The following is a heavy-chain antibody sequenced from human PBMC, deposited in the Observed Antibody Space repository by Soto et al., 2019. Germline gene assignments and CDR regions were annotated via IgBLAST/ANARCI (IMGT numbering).Heavy chain of an antibody. Sequence: SVKVSCKASGGTFSSYAISWVRQAPGQGLEWMGGIIPIFGTANYAQKFQGRVTITADESTSTAYMELSSLRSEDTAVYYCARIEDSSGYVVGNWFDPWGQGTLVTVSS. D-gene: IGHD3-22*01. CDR2: IIPIFGTA. CDR3: ARIEDSSGYVVGNWFDP. CDR1: GGTFSSYA. V-gene: IGHV1-69*13. J-gene: IGHJ5*02.